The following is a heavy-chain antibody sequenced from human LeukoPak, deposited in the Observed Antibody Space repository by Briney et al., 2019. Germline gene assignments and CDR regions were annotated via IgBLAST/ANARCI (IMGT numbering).Heavy chain of an antibody. D-gene: IGHD3-10*01. Sequence: SVKVSCKASGGTFSSYAISWVRQAPRQGLEWMGGIIPIFGTANYAQKFQGRVTITADESTSTAYMELSSLRSEDTAVYYCATKAVGGYYGDDAFDIWGQGTMVTVS. J-gene: IGHJ3*02. CDR3: ATKAVGGYYGDDAFDI. V-gene: IGHV1-69*13. CDR1: GGTFSSYA. CDR2: IIPIFGTA.